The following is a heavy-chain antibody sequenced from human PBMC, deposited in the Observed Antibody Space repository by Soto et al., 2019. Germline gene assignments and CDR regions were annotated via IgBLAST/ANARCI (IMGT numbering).Heavy chain of an antibody. J-gene: IGHJ4*02. V-gene: IGHV3-48*03. CDR3: ARDSRGGAARRPTSYY. CDR2: IGRSGETI. CDR1: GFTFSSFE. Sequence: PGGSLRLSCVGSGFTFSSFEMNWVRQAPGKGLEWLSYIGRSGETIYYADSVKGRFTISRDNAKSSLFLQMNGLRDEDTGIYYCARDSRGGAARRPTSYYSGPGTLGTVSS. D-gene: IGHD6-6*01.